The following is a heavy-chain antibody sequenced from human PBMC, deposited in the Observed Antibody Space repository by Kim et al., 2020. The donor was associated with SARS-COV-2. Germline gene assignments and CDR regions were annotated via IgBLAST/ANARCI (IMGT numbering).Heavy chain of an antibody. V-gene: IGHV5-51*01. CDR3: ARIGDY. J-gene: IGHJ4*02. Sequence: PGDSDTRYIPSFQGQVTISADTSIRTAYLQWSSLNASDTAMYYCARIGDYWGQGTLVTVSS. CDR2: PGDSDT. D-gene: IGHD2-15*01.